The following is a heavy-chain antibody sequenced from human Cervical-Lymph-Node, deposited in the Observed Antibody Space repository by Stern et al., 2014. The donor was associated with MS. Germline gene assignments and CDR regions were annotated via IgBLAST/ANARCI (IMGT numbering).Heavy chain of an antibody. CDR2: IYYSGKS. CDR3: ARSGTAGGATFH. V-gene: IGHV4-31*03. D-gene: IGHD1-26*01. CDR1: GGSISSAGYY. J-gene: IGHJ4*02. Sequence: EESGPGLVKPSQTLSLTCTVSGGSISSAGYYWSWIRQHPGKGLEWYWYIYYSGKSCYNPSLKSRFTIAVDTSKNQFSLKLGSVTAADTSVYYCARSGTAGGATFHWGQGTLVTVSS.